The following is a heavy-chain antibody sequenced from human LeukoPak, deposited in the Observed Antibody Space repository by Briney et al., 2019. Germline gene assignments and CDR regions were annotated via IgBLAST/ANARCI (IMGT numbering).Heavy chain of an antibody. V-gene: IGHV3-20*04. CDR1: GFTFDDYG. Sequence: GGSLRLSCAASGFTFDDYGMTWVRQAPGKGLEWVSDINWNGGSIGYADSVKGRFTVSRDNAKNSLYLQMNSLRAEDTAFYYCAREKYDSSGYYTDNYYFDYWGQGTLVTVSS. CDR3: AREKYDSSGYYTDNYYFDY. J-gene: IGHJ4*02. CDR2: INWNGGSI. D-gene: IGHD3-22*01.